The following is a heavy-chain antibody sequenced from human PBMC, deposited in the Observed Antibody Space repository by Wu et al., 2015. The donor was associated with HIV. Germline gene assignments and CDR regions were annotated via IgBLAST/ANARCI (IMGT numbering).Heavy chain of an antibody. CDR3: ARDTYYYGSGSYIYPNYFDY. CDR2: ISAYNGNT. V-gene: IGHV1-18*01. Sequence: QVQLVQSGAEVKKPGASVKVSCKASGYTFTSYGISWVRQAPGQGLEWMGWISAYNGNTNYAQKLQGRVTMTTDTSTSTAYMELRSLRSDDTAVYYCARDTYYYGSGSYIYPNYFDYWGQGMLVTVSS. D-gene: IGHD3-10*01. CDR1: GYTFTSYG. J-gene: IGHJ4*02.